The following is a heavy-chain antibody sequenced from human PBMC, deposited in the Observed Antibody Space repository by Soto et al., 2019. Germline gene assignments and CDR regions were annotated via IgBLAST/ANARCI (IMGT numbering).Heavy chain of an antibody. CDR1: GYTFTSYA. CDR2: INAGNGNT. D-gene: IGHD6-19*01. Sequence: ASVKVSCKASGYTFTSYAMHWVRQAPGQRLEWMGWINAGNGNTKYSQKFQGRVTITRDTSASTAYMELSSLRSEDTAVYYCAGINPQKYSSGWYAEYWGQGTLVTVSS. CDR3: AGINPQKYSSGWYAEY. V-gene: IGHV1-3*01. J-gene: IGHJ4*02.